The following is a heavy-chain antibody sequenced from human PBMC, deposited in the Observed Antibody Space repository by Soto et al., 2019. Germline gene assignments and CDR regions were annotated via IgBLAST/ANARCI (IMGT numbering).Heavy chain of an antibody. CDR1: GYTFTSYG. CDR2: ISAYNGNT. D-gene: IGHD3-3*01. CDR3: ARDQESQYYDFWSGYYYYYYMDG. V-gene: IGHV1-18*01. J-gene: IGHJ6*03. Sequence: ASVKVSCKASGYTFTSYGISWVRQAPGQGLEWMGWISAYNGNTNYAQKLQGRVTMTTDTSTSTAYMELRSLRSDDTAVYYCARDQESQYYDFWSGYYYYYYMDGWGKGTTVTVSS.